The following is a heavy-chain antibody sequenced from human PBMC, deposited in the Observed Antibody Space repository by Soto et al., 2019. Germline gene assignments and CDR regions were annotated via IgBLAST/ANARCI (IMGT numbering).Heavy chain of an antibody. V-gene: IGHV3-74*01. Sequence: EVQVAESGGDLVQPGGSLRLSCAASGFTFSSSWMFWVRQAPEKGLVWISRITPDGTTTSYADSVKGRFTISRDNAKNTVYLQMNSLRAEDTAVYYCARDLASSPGYWGQGTLVTVSS. CDR2: ITPDGTTT. D-gene: IGHD2-2*01. CDR3: ARDLASSPGY. CDR1: GFTFSSSW. J-gene: IGHJ4*02.